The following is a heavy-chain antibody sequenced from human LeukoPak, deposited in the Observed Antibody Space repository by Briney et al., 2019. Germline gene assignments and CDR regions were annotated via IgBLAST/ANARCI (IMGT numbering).Heavy chain of an antibody. Sequence: GGSLRLSCAASGFTFTIYAMTWVRQAPGKGLEWVSSISDAYATTYYTDSVKGRCTISRDNSKNTVSLLLNNLRAEDTAVYFCVRHDSFIPFWGQGTLVTVSS. CDR3: VRHDSFIPF. CDR1: GFTFTIYA. J-gene: IGHJ4*02. CDR2: ISDAYATT. V-gene: IGHV3-23*01. D-gene: IGHD2-21*01.